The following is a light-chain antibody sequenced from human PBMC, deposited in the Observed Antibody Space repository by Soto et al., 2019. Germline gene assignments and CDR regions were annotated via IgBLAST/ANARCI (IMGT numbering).Light chain of an antibody. CDR3: QQYNSYLIT. J-gene: IGKJ5*01. CDR1: QSISVW. V-gene: IGKV1-5*03. CDR2: KAS. Sequence: IQMTQSPSTLSASVGDRVTITCRASQSISVWLAWYQQKPGKAPKLLIYKASSLETGVPSRFSGSGSGTEFTLTINSLQPDDFATYYCQQYNSYLITFCQGTRLEIK.